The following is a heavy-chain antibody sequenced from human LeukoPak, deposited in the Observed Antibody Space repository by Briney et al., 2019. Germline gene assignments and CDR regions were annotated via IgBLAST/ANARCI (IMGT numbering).Heavy chain of an antibody. CDR3: ARALNQDYYYDSSGYYSY. Sequence: ASVKVSCKASGYTFTDYYIHWVRQAPGQGLEWMGWINPNSGGTNYAQKFQGRVTMTRDTSISTAYMELSRLRSDDTAVYYCARALNQDYYYDSSGYYSYWGQGTLVTVSS. CDR2: INPNSGGT. V-gene: IGHV1-2*02. J-gene: IGHJ4*02. CDR1: GYTFTDYY. D-gene: IGHD3-22*01.